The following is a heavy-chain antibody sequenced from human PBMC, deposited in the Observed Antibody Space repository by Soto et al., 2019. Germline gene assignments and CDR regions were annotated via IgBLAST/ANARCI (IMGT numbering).Heavy chain of an antibody. CDR3: ASGGYSSGWYYFVY. D-gene: IGHD6-19*01. CDR1: GGSFSGYY. V-gene: IGHV4-34*01. J-gene: IGHJ4*02. Sequence: SETLSLTCAVYGGSFSGYYWSWIRQPPGKGLEWIGEINHSGSTNYNPSLKSRVTISLDTTKNQFSLKLSSVTAADTAVYYCASGGYSSGWYYFVYCGQGTLVTVFS. CDR2: INHSGST.